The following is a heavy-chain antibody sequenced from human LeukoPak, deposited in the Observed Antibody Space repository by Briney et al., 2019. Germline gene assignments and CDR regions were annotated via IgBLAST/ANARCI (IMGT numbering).Heavy chain of an antibody. CDR3: ARTCSGGSCYQDGLDY. D-gene: IGHD2-15*01. CDR2: INPSGGST. CDR1: GYTFTSYG. V-gene: IGHV1-46*01. J-gene: IGHJ4*02. Sequence: ASVKVSYKASGYTFTSYGISWVRQAPGQGLEWMGIINPSGGSTSYAQKFQGRVTMTRDTSTSTVYMELSSLRSEDTAVYYCARTCSGGSCYQDGLDYWGQGTLVTVSS.